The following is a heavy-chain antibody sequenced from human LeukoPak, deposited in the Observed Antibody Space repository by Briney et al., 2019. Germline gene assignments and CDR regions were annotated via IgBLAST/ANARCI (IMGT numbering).Heavy chain of an antibody. CDR2: INPSGGST. J-gene: IGHJ3*02. V-gene: IGHV1-46*01. D-gene: IGHD2-2*01. CDR1: GYTFTSYY. Sequence: ASVKVSCKASGYTFTSYYMHWVRQAPGQGLEWMGIINPSGGSTSYAQKFQGRVTMTRDTPTSTVYMELSSLRSEDTAVFYCARVDRYQGAFDIWGQGTMVTVSS. CDR3: ARVDRYQGAFDI.